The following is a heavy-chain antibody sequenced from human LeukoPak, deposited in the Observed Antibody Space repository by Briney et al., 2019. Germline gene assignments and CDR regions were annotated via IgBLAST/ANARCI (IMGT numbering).Heavy chain of an antibody. J-gene: IGHJ5*02. D-gene: IGHD2-2*01. CDR1: GDSVSSNSVT. CDR3: ARRLTQYDCFDP. CDR2: TYYRSTWYN. V-gene: IGHV6-1*01. Sequence: SQTLSLTCAISGDSVSSNSVTWNWIRQSPSRGLEWLGRTYYRSTWYNDYAVSVRGRITVNPDTSKNQFSLRLNSVTPEDTAVYYCARRLTQYDCFDPWGQGILVTVSS.